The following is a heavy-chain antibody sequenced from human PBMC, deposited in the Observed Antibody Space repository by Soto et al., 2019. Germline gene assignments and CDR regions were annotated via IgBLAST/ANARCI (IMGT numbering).Heavy chain of an antibody. V-gene: IGHV4-30-2*01. CDR1: GGYS. Sequence: SETLSLTCTVSGGYSWSWIRQPPGKGLEWIGYIYHSGSTYYNPSLKSRVTISVDRSKNQFSLKLSSVTAADTAVYYCARVAMVRGVIKSGSYYYYGMDVWGQGTTVTVSS. D-gene: IGHD3-10*01. J-gene: IGHJ6*02. CDR2: IYHSGST. CDR3: ARVAMVRGVIKSGSYYYYGMDV.